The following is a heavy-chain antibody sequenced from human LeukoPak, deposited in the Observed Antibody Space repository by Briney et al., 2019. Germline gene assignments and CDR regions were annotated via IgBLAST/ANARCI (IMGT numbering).Heavy chain of an antibody. Sequence: SETLSLTCTVSGGSIRSYYWSWIRQPPGKGLEWIGYIYYSGSTNYNPTLKSRVTISVDTSKNQFSLKLSSVTAADTAVYYCARLYCSSTSCYYFDYWGQGTLVTVSS. D-gene: IGHD2-2*01. V-gene: IGHV4-59*12. CDR1: GGSIRSYY. CDR3: ARLYCSSTSCYYFDY. J-gene: IGHJ4*02. CDR2: IYYSGST.